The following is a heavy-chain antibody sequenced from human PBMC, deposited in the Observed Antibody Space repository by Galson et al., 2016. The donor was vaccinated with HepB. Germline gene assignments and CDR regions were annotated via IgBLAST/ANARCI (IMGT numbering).Heavy chain of an antibody. CDR1: RGTFSSFV. Sequence: CKASRGTFSSFVTTWVRQAPGPGLGWLGTIVPIFDTTNDAQKFQGRVTINADESTRTAYMELSSLRSDDTTVYYCARRSITPMHVWGQGSTVTVSS. D-gene: IGHD5-12*01. V-gene: IGHV1-69*15. CDR3: ARRSITPMHV. J-gene: IGHJ6*02. CDR2: IVPIFDTT.